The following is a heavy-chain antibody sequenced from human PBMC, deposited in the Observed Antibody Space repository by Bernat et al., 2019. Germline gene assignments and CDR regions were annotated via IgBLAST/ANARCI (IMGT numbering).Heavy chain of an antibody. CDR1: GFTFDDYG. CDR3: AREGGYDILTGYYKGDFDY. CDR2: INWNGGST. V-gene: IGHV3-20*03. Sequence: EVQLVESGGGVVRPGGSLRLSFAASGFTFDDYGMSWVRQAPGKGLEWVSGINWNGGSTGYADSVKGRFTISRDNAKNSLYLQMNSLRAEDTAVYYCAREGGYDILTGYYKGDFDYWGQGTLVTVSS. D-gene: IGHD3-9*01. J-gene: IGHJ4*02.